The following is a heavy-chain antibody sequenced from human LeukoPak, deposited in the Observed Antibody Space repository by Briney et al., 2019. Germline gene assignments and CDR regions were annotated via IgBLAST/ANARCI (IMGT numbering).Heavy chain of an antibody. CDR1: GFTFSSYG. V-gene: IGHV3-53*01. CDR3: ARDLGIAVTGSEGYYGMDV. CDR2: INSGGTT. Sequence: PGGSLRLSCAASGFTFSSYGMHWVRQAPGKGLEWVSVINSGGTTYYADSVKGRFTISRDNSKNTLYLQMNSLRVEGTAVYYCARDLGIAVTGSEGYYGMDVWGQGTTVTVSS. J-gene: IGHJ6*02. D-gene: IGHD6-19*01.